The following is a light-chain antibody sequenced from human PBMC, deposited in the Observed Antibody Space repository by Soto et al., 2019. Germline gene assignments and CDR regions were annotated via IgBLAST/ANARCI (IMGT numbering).Light chain of an antibody. V-gene: IGLV2-11*01. J-gene: IGLJ1*01. CDR3: CSYADSSNYV. CDR2: DVN. Sequence: QSALTQPRSVSGSPGQSVAISCTGTSSDVGGYNYVSWYQQHPGKAPKLMIYDVNKRPSGVPDRFSGSKSGNTASLTISGLQAEDEADYYCCSYADSSNYVFGTGTKVTVL. CDR1: SSDVGGYNY.